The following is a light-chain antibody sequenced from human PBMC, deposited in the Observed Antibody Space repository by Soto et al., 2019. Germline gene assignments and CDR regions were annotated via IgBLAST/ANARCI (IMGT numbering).Light chain of an antibody. J-gene: IGLJ2*01. V-gene: IGLV1-44*01. CDR2: SNN. Sequence: QSVLTQPPSASGTPGQRVTIPCSGSSSNIGSNTVNWYQQLPGTAPKLLIYSNNQRPSGVPDRFSGSKSGTSASLAISGLQSEDEADYYCAAWDDSLNEVVFGGGTKVTVL. CDR3: AAWDDSLNEVV. CDR1: SSNIGSNT.